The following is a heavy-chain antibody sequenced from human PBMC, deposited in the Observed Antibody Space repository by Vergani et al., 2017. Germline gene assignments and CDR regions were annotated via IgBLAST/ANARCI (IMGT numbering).Heavy chain of an antibody. CDR1: GFTFSSYG. J-gene: IGHJ6*02. D-gene: IGHD2-8*01. CDR3: AREYYPDYGMDV. V-gene: IGHV3-33*01. Sequence: VQLLESGGGLVQPGRSLRLSCAASGFTFSSYGMHWVRQAPGKGLEWVAVIWYDGSNKYYADSVKGRFTISRDNSKNTLYLQMNSLRAEDTAVYYCAREYYPDYGMDVWGQGTTVTVSS. CDR2: IWYDGSNK.